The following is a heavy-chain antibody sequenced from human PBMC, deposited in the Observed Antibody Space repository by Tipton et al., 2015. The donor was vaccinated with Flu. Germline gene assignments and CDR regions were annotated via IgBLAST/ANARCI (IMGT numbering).Heavy chain of an antibody. CDR2: ISAYNGNT. V-gene: IGHV1-18*04. D-gene: IGHD2-15*01. CDR1: GYTFTTYG. Sequence: QSGAEVKKPGASVKVSCKASGYTFTTYGVSWVRQAPGQGLEWMGWISAYNGNTNYAQKFRGRVIMTTDTSTSTVYMELTSLRSDDTAVYYCVRFSGGGERAAFDIWGQGTKVTVSA. J-gene: IGHJ3*02. CDR3: VRFSGGGERAAFDI.